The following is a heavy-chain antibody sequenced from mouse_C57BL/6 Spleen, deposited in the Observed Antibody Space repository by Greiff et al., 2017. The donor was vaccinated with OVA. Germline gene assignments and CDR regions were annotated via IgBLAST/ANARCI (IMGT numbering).Heavy chain of an antibody. CDR2: INPNNGGT. J-gene: IGHJ3*01. Sequence: SGPELVKPGASVKMSCKASGYTFTDYNMPWVKQSHGKSLEWIGYINPNNGGTSYNQKFKGKATLTVNKSSSTAYMELRSLTSEDSAVYYCALMVPDWFAYWGQGTLVTVSA. D-gene: IGHD1-1*02. V-gene: IGHV1-22*01. CDR3: ALMVPDWFAY. CDR1: GYTFTDYN.